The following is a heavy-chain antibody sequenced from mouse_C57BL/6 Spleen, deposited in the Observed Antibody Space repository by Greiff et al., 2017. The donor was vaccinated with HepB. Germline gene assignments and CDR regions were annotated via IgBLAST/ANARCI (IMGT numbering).Heavy chain of an antibody. CDR1: GYAFSSSW. V-gene: IGHV1-82*01. D-gene: IGHD2-3*01. Sequence: QVHVKQSGPELVKPGASVKISCKASGYAFSSSWMNWVKQRPGKGLEWIGRIYPGDGDTNYNGKFKGKATLTADKSSSTAYMQLSSLTSEDSAVYFCAGVTTHFDYWGQGTTLTVSS. CDR3: AGVTTHFDY. CDR2: IYPGDGDT. J-gene: IGHJ2*01.